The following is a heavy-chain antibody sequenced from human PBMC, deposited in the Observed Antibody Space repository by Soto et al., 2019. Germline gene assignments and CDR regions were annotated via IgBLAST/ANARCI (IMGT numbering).Heavy chain of an antibody. V-gene: IGHV3-33*06. CDR1: GFTFRSYV. CDR3: AKAPSRYKQLLWYFEY. CDR2: IWYHGNDK. J-gene: IGHJ4*02. Sequence: GGSLRLSCAASGFTFRSYVMHWVRQAPGKGLEWVAVIWYHGNDKFYADSVKGRFTISRDNSKNTLYMQMNSLRAEETAVYYCAKAPSRYKQLLWYFEYWGQGTTVTVSS. D-gene: IGHD5-18*01.